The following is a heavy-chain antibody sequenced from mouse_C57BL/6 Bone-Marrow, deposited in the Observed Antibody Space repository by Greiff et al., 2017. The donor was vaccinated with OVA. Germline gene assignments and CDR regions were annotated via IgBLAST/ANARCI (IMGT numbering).Heavy chain of an antibody. Sequence: VKLMESGPGLVAPSQSLSITCTVSGFSLTSYAISWVRQPPGKGLEWLGVIWTGGGTNYNSALKSRLSISKDNSKSQVFLKMNSLQTDDTARYYCARKGYYYGSSYVWYFDVWGTGTTVTVSS. J-gene: IGHJ1*03. CDR3: ARKGYYYGSSYVWYFDV. V-gene: IGHV2-9-1*01. CDR1: GFSLTSYA. D-gene: IGHD1-1*01. CDR2: IWTGGGT.